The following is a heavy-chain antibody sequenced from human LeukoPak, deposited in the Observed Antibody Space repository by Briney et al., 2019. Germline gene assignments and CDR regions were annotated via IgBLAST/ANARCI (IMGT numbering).Heavy chain of an antibody. CDR2: INWNGGST. J-gene: IGHJ5*02. V-gene: IGHV3-20*04. D-gene: IGHD6-13*01. CDR3: ARDWGVAAAGIRFDP. CDR1: GFTFDDYG. Sequence: GGSLRLSCAASGFTFDDYGMSWVRHAPGKGLEWVSGINWNGGSTGYADSVKGRFTISRDNAKNSLYLQMNSLRAEDTALYYCARDWGVAAAGIRFDPWGQGTLVTVSS.